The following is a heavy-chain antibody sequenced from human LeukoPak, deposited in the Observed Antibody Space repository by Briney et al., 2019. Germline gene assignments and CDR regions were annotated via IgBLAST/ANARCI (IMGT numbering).Heavy chain of an antibody. CDR3: ARFPGYSSSVGYFDY. Sequence: PSETLSLTCTVSGYSISSGYYWGWIRQPPGKGLEWIGSIYHSGSTYYNPSLKSRVTISVDTSKNQFSLKLSSVTAADTAVYYCARFPGYSSSVGYFDYWGQGTLVTVSS. V-gene: IGHV4-38-2*02. J-gene: IGHJ4*02. CDR1: GYSISSGYY. D-gene: IGHD6-13*01. CDR2: IYHSGST.